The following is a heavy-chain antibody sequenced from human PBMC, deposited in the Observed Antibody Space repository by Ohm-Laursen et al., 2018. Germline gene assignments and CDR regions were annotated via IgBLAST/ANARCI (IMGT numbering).Heavy chain of an antibody. Sequence: SDTLSLTCTVSGGSISSYYWSWIRQPPGKGLEWIGYIYYSGSTNYNPSLKSRVTISVDTSKNQFYLKLSSVTAADTAVYYCARHGMYSSSFNWFDPWGQGTLVTVSS. CDR3: ARHGMYSSSFNWFDP. CDR2: IYYSGST. V-gene: IGHV4-59*08. J-gene: IGHJ5*02. D-gene: IGHD6-6*01. CDR1: GGSISSYY.